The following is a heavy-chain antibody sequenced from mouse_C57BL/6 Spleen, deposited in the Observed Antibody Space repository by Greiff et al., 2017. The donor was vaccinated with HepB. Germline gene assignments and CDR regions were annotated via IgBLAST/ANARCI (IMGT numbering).Heavy chain of an antibody. Sequence: QVQLKESGAELVRPGASVTLSCKASGYTFTDYEMHWVKQTPVHGLEWIGAIDPETGGTAYNQKFKGKATLTVDQSSSTAYMQLNSLTSEDSAVYYWAGTGTGNYYAMDYWGQGTSVTVSS. CDR1: GYTFTDYE. D-gene: IGHD4-1*01. CDR3: AGTGTGNYYAMDY. V-gene: IGHV1-15*01. J-gene: IGHJ4*01. CDR2: IDPETGGT.